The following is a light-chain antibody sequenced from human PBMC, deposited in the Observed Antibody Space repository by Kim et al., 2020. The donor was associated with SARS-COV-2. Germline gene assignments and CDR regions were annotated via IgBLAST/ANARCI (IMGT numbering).Light chain of an antibody. J-gene: IGLJ3*02. CDR3: ASWDDRLNGWV. CDR2: TTN. CDR1: RSNIASNS. V-gene: IGLV1-44*01. Sequence: GQRVTLSCSGSRSNIASNSVDWFQHLPGTAPKLLIHTTNQRPSGVPDRFSGFKSGTSASLAISGLQSEDEADYYCASWDDRLNGWVFGGGTKVTVL.